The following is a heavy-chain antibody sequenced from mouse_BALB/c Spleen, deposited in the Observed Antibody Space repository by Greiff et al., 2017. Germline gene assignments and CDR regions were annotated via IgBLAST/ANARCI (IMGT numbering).Heavy chain of an antibody. CDR2: IDPANGNT. Sequence: EVQLQQSGAELVKPGASVKLSCTASGFNIKDTYMHWVKQRPEQGLEWIGRIDPANGNTKYDPKFQGKATITADTSSNTAYLQLSSLTSEDTAVYYCTYYSFQDYAMDYWGQGTSVTVSS. V-gene: IGHV14-3*02. D-gene: IGHD2-12*01. CDR1: GFNIKDTY. J-gene: IGHJ4*01. CDR3: TYYSFQDYAMDY.